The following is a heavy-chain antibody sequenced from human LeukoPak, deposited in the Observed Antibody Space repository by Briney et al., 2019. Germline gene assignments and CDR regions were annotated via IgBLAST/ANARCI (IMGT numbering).Heavy chain of an antibody. CDR3: AKRQKYYYYMDV. J-gene: IGHJ6*03. Sequence: QPGRSLRLSCAASGFTFSSYGMHWVRQAPGKGLEWVAFIRYDGSNKYYADSVKGRFTISRDNSKNTLYLQMNSLRAEDTAVYYCAKRQKYYYYMDVWGKGTTVTVSS. V-gene: IGHV3-30*02. CDR2: IRYDGSNK. CDR1: GFTFSSYG.